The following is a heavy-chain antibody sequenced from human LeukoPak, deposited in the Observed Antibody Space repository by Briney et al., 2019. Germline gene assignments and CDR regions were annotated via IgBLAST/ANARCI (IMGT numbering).Heavy chain of an antibody. CDR2: ISWNSGSI. D-gene: IGHD3-10*01. V-gene: IGHV3-9*03. J-gene: IGHJ4*02. CDR3: AKQYGSGTYNYFDY. Sequence: GGSLRLSCSASGFTFDDYAMHWVRQAPGKGLEWVSGISWNSGSIGYADSVKGRFTISRDNAKNSLYLQMNSLRAEDMALYYCAKQYGSGTYNYFDYWGQGTLVTVSS. CDR1: GFTFDDYA.